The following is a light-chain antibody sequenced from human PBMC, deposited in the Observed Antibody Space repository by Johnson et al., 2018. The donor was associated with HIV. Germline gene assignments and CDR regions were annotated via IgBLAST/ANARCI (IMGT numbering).Light chain of an antibody. CDR1: SSNIGNNY. Sequence: VLTQPPSVSAAPGQKVTISCSGSSSNIGNNYVSWYQQLPGTAPKLLIYENNKRPSEIPDRFSGSKSGTSATLGITGLTTVDEADYYCGTWDSSLSVGYVFGTGTKVTVL. V-gene: IGLV1-51*02. CDR3: GTWDSSLSVGYV. J-gene: IGLJ1*01. CDR2: ENN.